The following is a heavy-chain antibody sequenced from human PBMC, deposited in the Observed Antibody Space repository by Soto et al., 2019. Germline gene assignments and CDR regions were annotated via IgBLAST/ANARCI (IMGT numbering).Heavy chain of an antibody. Sequence: QVQLVQSGAEEKKPGPSVKVSCKASGYTFTDYAMHWVRQAPGQRLEWMGWINAGNGNTKYSQNFQGRVTITRDTAVITAYMELSMLRPAASAVYYCTRAVGVPADFAYWGQGTLVSVSS. CDR1: GYTFTDYA. CDR2: INAGNGNT. J-gene: IGHJ4*02. V-gene: IGHV1-3*05. D-gene: IGHD1-26*01. CDR3: TRAVGVPADFAY.